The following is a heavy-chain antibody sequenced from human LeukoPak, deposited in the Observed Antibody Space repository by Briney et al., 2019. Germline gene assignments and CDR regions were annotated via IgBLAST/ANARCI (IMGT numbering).Heavy chain of an antibody. J-gene: IGHJ3*02. CDR3: ARADDPSIVGAKVTNKGASGTINAFDI. D-gene: IGHD1-26*01. V-gene: IGHV1-18*01. CDR1: GYTFTSYG. Sequence: GASVKVSCKASGYTFTSYGISWVRQAPGQGLEWMGWVSAYNGNTNYAQKLQGRVTMTTDTSTSTAYMELRSLRSDDTAVYYCARADDPSIVGAKVTNKGASGTINAFDIWGQGTMVTVSS. CDR2: VSAYNGNT.